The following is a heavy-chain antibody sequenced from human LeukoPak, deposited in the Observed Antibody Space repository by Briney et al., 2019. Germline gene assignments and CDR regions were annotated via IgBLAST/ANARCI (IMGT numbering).Heavy chain of an antibody. V-gene: IGHV3-21*01. CDR2: ISSSSSYI. Sequence: PGGSLRLSCAASGLTFSTYSMNWVRQAPGKGLEWVSSISSSSSYIYYADSVKGRFTISRDNAKNSLYLQMNSLRAEDTAVYYCARDQCSSTSCYGPDAFDIWGQGTMVTVSS. CDR3: ARDQCSSTSCYGPDAFDI. J-gene: IGHJ3*02. D-gene: IGHD2-2*01. CDR1: GLTFSTYS.